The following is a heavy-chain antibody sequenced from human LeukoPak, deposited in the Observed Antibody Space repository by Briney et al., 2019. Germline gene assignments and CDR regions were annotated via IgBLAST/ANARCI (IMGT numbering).Heavy chain of an antibody. CDR1: GYTFTSYY. Sequence: APVKVSCKASGYTFTSYYMHWVRQAPGQGLEWMGIINPSGGSTSYAQKFQGRVTMTRDTSTSTVYMELSSLRSEDTAVYYCARDPGATYCSSTSCHIFDYWGQGTLVTVSS. CDR3: ARDPGATYCSSTSCHIFDY. J-gene: IGHJ4*02. D-gene: IGHD2-2*02. V-gene: IGHV1-46*01. CDR2: INPSGGST.